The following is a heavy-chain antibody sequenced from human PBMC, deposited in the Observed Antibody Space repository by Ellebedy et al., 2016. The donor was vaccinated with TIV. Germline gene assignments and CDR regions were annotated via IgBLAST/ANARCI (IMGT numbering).Heavy chain of an antibody. CDR3: ARDQGRGLFDY. D-gene: IGHD3-10*01. J-gene: IGHJ4*02. V-gene: IGHV3-53*01. CDR1: GFTVSDIY. Sequence: GESLKISCAASGFTVSDIYMSWVRQAPGKGLEWLSIIFTGGATYYAYSVKGRFTISRDNSENTLYLQMNSLRPEDTAVYFWARDQGRGLFDYWGQGSLVTVSS. CDR2: IFTGGAT.